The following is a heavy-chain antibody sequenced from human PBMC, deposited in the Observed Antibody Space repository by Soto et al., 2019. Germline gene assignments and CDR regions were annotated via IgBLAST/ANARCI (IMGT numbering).Heavy chain of an antibody. V-gene: IGHV3-23*01. CDR1: GFTFSSYA. CDR3: AKDQDYDSSGYYVDY. Sequence: GGSLRLSCAASGFTFSSYAMSWVRQAPGKGLEWVSAISGSGGSTYYADSVKGRFTISRDNSKNTLYLQMNSLRAEDTAVYYYAKDQDYDSSGYYVDYWGQGTLVTVSS. CDR2: ISGSGGST. J-gene: IGHJ4*02. D-gene: IGHD3-22*01.